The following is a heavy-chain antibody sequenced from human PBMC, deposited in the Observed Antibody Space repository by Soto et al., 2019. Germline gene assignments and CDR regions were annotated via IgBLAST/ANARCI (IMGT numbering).Heavy chain of an antibody. Sequence: GGSLRLSCAASGFTFSSYWMHWVRQAPGEGLMWVSRINPDGSTTSYADSVKGRFTISRDNAKNTLYLQMNSLRVEDTAVYYCARVPTTVTTPGMDVWGQGTTVTVS. D-gene: IGHD4-4*01. CDR2: INPDGSTT. CDR1: GFTFSSYW. J-gene: IGHJ6*02. V-gene: IGHV3-74*01. CDR3: ARVPTTVTTPGMDV.